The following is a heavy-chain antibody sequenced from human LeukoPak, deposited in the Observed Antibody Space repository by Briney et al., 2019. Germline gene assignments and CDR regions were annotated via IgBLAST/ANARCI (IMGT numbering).Heavy chain of an antibody. J-gene: IGHJ6*03. Sequence: GGSLRLSCAASGFTFTTYGMHWVRQAPGEGLEWVAFIRYDGSNKYYADSVEGLFTISRDNSKNTLYLQMNSLRAEDAAVYYCSKGGNSNYYYYMDVWGKGTTVTVSS. CDR2: IRYDGSNK. D-gene: IGHD4-23*01. CDR3: SKGGNSNYYYYMDV. V-gene: IGHV3-30*02. CDR1: GFTFTTYG.